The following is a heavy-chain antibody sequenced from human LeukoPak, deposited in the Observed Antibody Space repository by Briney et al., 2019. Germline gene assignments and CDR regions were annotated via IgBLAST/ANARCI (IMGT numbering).Heavy chain of an antibody. CDR1: GFTFTDYW. V-gene: IGHV3-7*01. CDR3: ARDRSLTDP. J-gene: IGHJ5*02. CDR2: IDQDGSEK. Sequence: GGSLRLSCAASGFTFTDYWMSWVRQAPGRGLEWVANIDQDGSEKYYVDSVKGRFTVSRDNAKNSLFLQMNSLRAEDTAVYYCARDRSLTDPWGQGTLVIVSS.